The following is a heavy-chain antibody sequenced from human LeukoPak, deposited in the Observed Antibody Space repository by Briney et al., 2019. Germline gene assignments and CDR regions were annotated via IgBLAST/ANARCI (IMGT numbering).Heavy chain of an antibody. V-gene: IGHV3-30*03. CDR1: GFTFSSYG. CDR2: ISYDGSNK. Sequence: PGGSLRLSCAASGFTFSSYGMHWVRQAPGKGLEWVAVISYDGSNKYYADSVKGRFTISRDNAKNSLYPQMNSLRAEDTAVYYCARNPDSDLYYFDYWGQGTLVTVSS. D-gene: IGHD1-14*01. CDR3: ARNPDSDLYYFDY. J-gene: IGHJ4*02.